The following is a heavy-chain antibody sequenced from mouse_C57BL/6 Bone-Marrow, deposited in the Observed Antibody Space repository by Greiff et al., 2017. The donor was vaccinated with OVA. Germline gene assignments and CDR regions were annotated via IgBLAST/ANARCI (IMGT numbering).Heavy chain of an antibody. D-gene: IGHD4-1*01. CDR3: AREELDY. J-gene: IGHJ2*01. V-gene: IGHV3-6*01. CDR1: GYSITSGYY. CDR2: ISYDGSN. Sequence: VQLKESGPGLVKPSQSLSLTCSVTGYSITSGYYWNWIRQFPGNKLEWMGYISYDGSNNYNPSLKNRISITRDTSKNQFFLKLNSGTTEDTATYYCAREELDYWGQGTTLTVAS.